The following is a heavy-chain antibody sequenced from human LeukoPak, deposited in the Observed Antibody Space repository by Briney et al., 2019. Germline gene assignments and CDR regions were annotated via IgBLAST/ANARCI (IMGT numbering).Heavy chain of an antibody. Sequence: TFTSYGXXWVRQAPXQGLXXXGXISAYNGKKNYAQKIQGRGTMTTETYTSTAYMEMRSLRPDDTAVYYCARDSIVVVPAASPYYFDYWGREPWSPSPQ. CDR3: ARDSIVVVPAASPYYFDY. J-gene: IGHJ4*02. CDR1: TFTSYG. CDR2: ISAYNGKK. D-gene: IGHD2-2*01. V-gene: IGHV1-18*01.